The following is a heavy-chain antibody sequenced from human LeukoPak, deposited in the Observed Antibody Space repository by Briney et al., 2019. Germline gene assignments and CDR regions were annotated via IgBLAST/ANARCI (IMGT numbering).Heavy chain of an antibody. CDR2: ISYDGSNK. V-gene: IGHV3-30*04. D-gene: IGHD2-2*01. CDR1: GFTFSSYA. Sequence: GRSLRLSCAASGFTFSSYAMHWVRQAPGKGLEWVVVISYDGSNKYYADSVKGRFTISRDNSKNTLYLQMNSLRAEDTAVYYCARESVGYCSSTSCPDAFDIWGQGTMVTVSS. J-gene: IGHJ3*02. CDR3: ARESVGYCSSTSCPDAFDI.